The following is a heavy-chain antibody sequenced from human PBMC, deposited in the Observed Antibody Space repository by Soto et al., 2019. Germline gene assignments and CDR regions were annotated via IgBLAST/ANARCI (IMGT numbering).Heavy chain of an antibody. D-gene: IGHD4-4*01. J-gene: IGHJ3*02. Sequence: EVQLVESGGGLVQPGRSLRLSCAASGFTFDDYAMHWVRQAPGKGLEWVSGISWNSGSIGYADSVKGRFTSSRDNATKYMYLQMNSLRADDTELYYCPKDISPWSPVTTLAFDICAQGTMVTASS. CDR3: PKDISPWSPVTTLAFDI. CDR2: ISWNSGSI. V-gene: IGHV3-9*01. CDR1: GFTFDDYA.